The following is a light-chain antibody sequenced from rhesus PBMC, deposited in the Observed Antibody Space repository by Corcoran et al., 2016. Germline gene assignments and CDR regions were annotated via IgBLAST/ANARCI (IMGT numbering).Light chain of an antibody. J-gene: IGKJ2*01. CDR3: QHSYGTPYS. V-gene: IGKV1-74*01. CDR1: ENVNNY. Sequence: DIQMTQSPSSLSASVGDRVTITCRASENVNNYLHWYQQKPGKAPKLLIYKASTLQSGVPSRFSGSGSGTDFTLPISSLLPEDFATYYCQHSYGTPYSFGQGTKVEIK. CDR2: KAS.